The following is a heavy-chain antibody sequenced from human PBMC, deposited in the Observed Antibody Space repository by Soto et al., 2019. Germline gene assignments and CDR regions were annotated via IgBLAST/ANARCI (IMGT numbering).Heavy chain of an antibody. CDR3: ARGQRIRFLEFGPGMRAFDI. J-gene: IGHJ3*02. D-gene: IGHD3-3*01. CDR2: INHSGST. Sequence: SETLSLTCAVYGGSFSGYYWSWIRQPPGKGLEWIGEINHSGSTNYNPSLKSRVTISVDTSKNQFSLKLSSVTAADTAVYYCARGQRIRFLEFGPGMRAFDIWGQGTMVTVSS. CDR1: GGSFSGYY. V-gene: IGHV4-34*01.